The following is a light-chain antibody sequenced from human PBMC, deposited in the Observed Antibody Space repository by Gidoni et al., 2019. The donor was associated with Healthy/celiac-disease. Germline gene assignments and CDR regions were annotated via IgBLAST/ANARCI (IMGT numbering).Light chain of an antibody. CDR1: SSDVGGYNY. CDR3: SSYTSISPPYV. J-gene: IGLJ1*01. V-gene: IGLV2-14*01. CDR2: DFR. Sequence: QSALTQPAAGSGSPGQSNTISCTGTSSDVGGYNYVSWYQQHTGKAPKLMIYDFRNRPSGVSNRFSGSKSGNTASLTLSGLQAEDEADYSCSSYTSISPPYVFGTGTKVTVL.